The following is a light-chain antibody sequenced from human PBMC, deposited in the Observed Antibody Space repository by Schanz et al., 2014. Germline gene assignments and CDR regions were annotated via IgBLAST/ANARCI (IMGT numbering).Light chain of an antibody. CDR3: SSFRSSTTWV. CDR1: SSDVGGHNF. CDR2: DVS. V-gene: IGLV2-14*03. Sequence: QSALTQPASVSGSPGQSVTISCTGTSSDVGGHNFVSWYQHHPGNAPKLLIYDVSNRPSGISNRFSGSKSGNTASLTISGLQAEDEADYYCSSFRSSTTWVFGGGTKLTVL. J-gene: IGLJ3*02.